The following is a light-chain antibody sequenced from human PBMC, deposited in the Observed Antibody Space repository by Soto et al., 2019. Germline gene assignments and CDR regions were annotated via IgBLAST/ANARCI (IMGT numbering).Light chain of an antibody. CDR1: SSDVGRYTY. V-gene: IGLV2-14*01. J-gene: IGLJ1*01. CDR3: TSYTSASTPYV. CDR2: DVY. Sequence: QSVLTQPASVSGSPGQSITISCVGTSSDVGRYTYVSWYQQYPGKAPKLIIYDVYNRPSGVSNRFSGSKSGNMASLTISGLQAEDEADYYCTSYTSASTPYVFGSGTKVTVL.